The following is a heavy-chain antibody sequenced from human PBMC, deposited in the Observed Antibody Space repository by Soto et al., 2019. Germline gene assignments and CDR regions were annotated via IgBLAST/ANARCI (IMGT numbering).Heavy chain of an antibody. CDR1: GFTFSNAW. CDR2: IKSKTDGGTT. D-gene: IGHD3-9*01. CDR3: TTDPTYYDMLTGYYPDY. J-gene: IGHJ4*02. Sequence: GGSLRLSCAASGFTFSNAWMSWVRQAPGKGLEWVGRIKSKTDGGTTDYAAPVKGRFTISRDDSKNTLYLQMNSLKTEDTAVYYCTTDPTYYDMLTGYYPDYWGQGTLVTVSS. V-gene: IGHV3-15*01.